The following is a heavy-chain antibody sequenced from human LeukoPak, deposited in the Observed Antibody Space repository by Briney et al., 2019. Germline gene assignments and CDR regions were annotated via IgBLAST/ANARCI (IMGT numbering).Heavy chain of an antibody. J-gene: IGHJ4*02. CDR2: ISNSGDST. V-gene: IGHV3-23*01. D-gene: IGHD3-10*01. Sequence: GGSLTLSCAASGFTFSSHAMTWVRQAPGKGLGWVSAISNSGDSTYYADSVKGRFTISRDNSKNTLYLQMNSLRAEDTAVYSCAREVRGVHDYWGQGTLVTVSS. CDR3: AREVRGVHDY. CDR1: GFTFSSHA.